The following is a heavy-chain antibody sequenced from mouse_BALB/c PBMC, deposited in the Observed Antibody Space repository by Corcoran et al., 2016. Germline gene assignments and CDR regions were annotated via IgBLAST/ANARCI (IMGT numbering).Heavy chain of an antibody. CDR2: IYWDDDN. CDR1: GFSLSTSGMG. J-gene: IGHJ2*01. Sequence: QVTLKESGPGILQPSQTLSLTCSFSGFSLSTSGMGVSWIRQPSGKGLEWLAHIYWDDDNRYNPSLKSRLTISKDTSSNQVFLKITSVDTADTATYYCARRSYDSFDYWGQGTTLTVSS. V-gene: IGHV8-12*01. D-gene: IGHD2-4*01. CDR3: ARRSYDSFDY.